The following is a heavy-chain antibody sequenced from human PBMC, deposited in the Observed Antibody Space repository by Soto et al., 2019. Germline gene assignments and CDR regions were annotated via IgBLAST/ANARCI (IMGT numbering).Heavy chain of an antibody. CDR2: IIPALGTT. V-gene: IGHV1-69*08. Sequence: QDQLVQSGAEVKKPGSSVKVSCKAFGGPFSSHTFSWVRQAPGQGLEWMGRIIPALGTTTYAQKFQGRVTITADESVTTVYMELNSLRTEDKAVYYCARPDFGAYWYFDIWGRGTLVTVSS. CDR1: GGPFSSHT. D-gene: IGHD4-17*01. CDR3: ARPDFGAYWYFDI. J-gene: IGHJ2*01.